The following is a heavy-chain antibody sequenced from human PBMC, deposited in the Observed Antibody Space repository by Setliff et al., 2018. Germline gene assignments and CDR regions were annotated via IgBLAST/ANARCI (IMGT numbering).Heavy chain of an antibody. Sequence: PGGSLRLSCAASGFTFWSYAMSWVRQAPGKGLEWVSAITHSGWDTYHADSVKGRFTISRANSQNTLFLQMNSLRVEDTAVYFCVKGSSDARPYYFDYWGQGRRVTVSS. J-gene: IGHJ4*02. CDR1: GFTFWSYA. D-gene: IGHD2-2*01. V-gene: IGHV3-23*01. CDR3: VKGSSDARPYYFDY. CDR2: ITHSGWDT.